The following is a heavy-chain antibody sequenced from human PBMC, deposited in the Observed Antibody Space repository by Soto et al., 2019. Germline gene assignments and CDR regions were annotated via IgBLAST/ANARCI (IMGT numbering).Heavy chain of an antibody. Sequence: GGSLRLSCAASGFTFSGSAMHWVRQASGKGLEWVGRIRSKANSYATAYAASVKGRFTISRDDSNNTAYLQMNSLKTEDTAVYYCTRQDQGSGSYEYYYYYGMDVWGQGTTVTVS. CDR2: IRSKANSYAT. V-gene: IGHV3-73*01. CDR3: TRQDQGSGSYEYYYYYGMDV. J-gene: IGHJ6*02. CDR1: GFTFSGSA. D-gene: IGHD1-26*01.